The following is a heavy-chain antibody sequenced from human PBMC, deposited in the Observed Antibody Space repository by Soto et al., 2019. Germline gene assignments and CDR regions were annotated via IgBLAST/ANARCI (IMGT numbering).Heavy chain of an antibody. V-gene: IGHV3-23*01. CDR3: AKARCSTTDCYVPDY. D-gene: IGHD2-2*01. CDR2: ISGRGGSP. Sequence: EVHLLESGGALVQPGGSLRLSCVASGFTFSTYTMSWVRQAPGKGLEWVSVISGRGGSPSYADSVQGRFSIYRDNPKNTLYLQMNRLRGEDTAIYYYAKARCSTTDCYVPDYWGQGTLVTVSS. J-gene: IGHJ4*02. CDR1: GFTFSTYT.